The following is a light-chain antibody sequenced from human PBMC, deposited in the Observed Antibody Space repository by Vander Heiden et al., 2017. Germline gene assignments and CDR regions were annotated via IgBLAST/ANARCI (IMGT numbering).Light chain of an antibody. V-gene: IGKV3-15*01. Sequence: MTQSPDILSVSPGERATISCRASQRVSSSLAWYQQKPGQSPWLLIYVASVRASGAPDRFSGSGSGTEFTLTISSLQPEDGAVYYCQQYKNLPLTFGPGTTVEVK. CDR3: QQYKNLPLT. CDR2: VAS. J-gene: IGKJ1*01. CDR1: QRVSSS.